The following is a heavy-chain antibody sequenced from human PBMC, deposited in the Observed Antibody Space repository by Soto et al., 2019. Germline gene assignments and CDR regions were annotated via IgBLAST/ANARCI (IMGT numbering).Heavy chain of an antibody. CDR2: IIPIFGTA. V-gene: IGHV1-69*06. Sequence: SVKVSCKASGGTFSSYAISWVRQAPGQGLEWMGGIIPIFGTANYAQKFQGRVTITADKSTSTAYMELSSLRSEDTAVYYCAYQLLNFGYHYYGMDVCGQGTTVTVSS. CDR3: AYQLLNFGYHYYGMDV. CDR1: GGTFSSYA. J-gene: IGHJ6*02. D-gene: IGHD2-2*01.